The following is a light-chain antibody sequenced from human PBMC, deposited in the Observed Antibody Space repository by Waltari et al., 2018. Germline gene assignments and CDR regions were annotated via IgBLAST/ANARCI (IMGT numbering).Light chain of an antibody. CDR3: GTWDSSLSGAV. J-gene: IGLJ7*01. CDR2: EVS. Sequence: QSVLTQPPSVSAAPGQRVTISCSGGHSNIGNNYVSWYRQFPGTAPKLLIYEVSAGPAGVPGRFSGSKSGTSATLDITGLQAGDEADYYCGTWDSSLSGAVFGGGTHLTVL. CDR1: HSNIGNNY. V-gene: IGLV1-51*02.